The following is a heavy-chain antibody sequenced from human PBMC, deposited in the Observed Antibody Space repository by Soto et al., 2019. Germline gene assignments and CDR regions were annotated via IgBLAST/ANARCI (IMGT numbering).Heavy chain of an antibody. CDR3: ARDRGITIFGVVTPIDY. J-gene: IGHJ4*02. Sequence: ASVKVSCKASGYTFTGYYMHWVRQAPGQGLEWMGWINPNSGGTNYAQKFQGRVTMTRDTSISTAYMELSRLRSDDTAVYYCARDRGITIFGVVTPIDYWGQGTLVTVSS. CDR2: INPNSGGT. D-gene: IGHD3-3*01. V-gene: IGHV1-2*02. CDR1: GYTFTGYY.